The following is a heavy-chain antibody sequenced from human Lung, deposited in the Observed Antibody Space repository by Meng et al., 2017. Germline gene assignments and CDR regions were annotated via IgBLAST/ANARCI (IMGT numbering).Heavy chain of an antibody. CDR1: GFNLRYYG. CDR2: ISRDGSSK. CDR3: AREFSNPSSGWPAV. Sequence: GGSLRLSCAASGFNLRYYGMHWVRQAPGKGLEWVALISRDGSSKAHADSVKGRITISRDNSKNTLYLQMSSLRAEDTAVYYCAREFSNPSSGWPAVWGQGTLVTVSS. V-gene: IGHV3-30*05. J-gene: IGHJ4*02. D-gene: IGHD4-11*01.